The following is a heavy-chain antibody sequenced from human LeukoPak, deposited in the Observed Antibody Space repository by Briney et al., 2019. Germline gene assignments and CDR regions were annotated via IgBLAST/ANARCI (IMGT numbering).Heavy chain of an antibody. CDR1: GFTFSSYA. Sequence: GGSLRLSCAASGFTFSSYAMHWVRQAPGKGLEWVAVISYDGSNKYYADSVKGRFTVSRDNSKNTLYLQMNSLRAEDTAVYYCARDKLWFGELLPRNYYYYYGMDIWGQGTTVTVSS. CDR3: ARDKLWFGELLPRNYYYYYGMDI. J-gene: IGHJ6*02. D-gene: IGHD3-10*01. V-gene: IGHV3-30-3*01. CDR2: ISYDGSNK.